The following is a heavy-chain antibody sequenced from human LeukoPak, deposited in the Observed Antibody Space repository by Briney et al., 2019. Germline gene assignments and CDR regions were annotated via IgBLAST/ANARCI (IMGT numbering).Heavy chain of an antibody. D-gene: IGHD6-13*01. V-gene: IGHV1-46*01. CDR1: GYTFTSYY. J-gene: IGHJ5*02. CDR3: ARARAYSSSWSAQNNWFDP. CDR2: VNPSGGST. Sequence: WASVKVSCKASGYTFTSYYMHWVRQAPGQGLEWMGIVNPSGGSTSYAQKFQGRVTMTRDMSTSTVYMELSSLRSEDTAVYYCARARAYSSSWSAQNNWFDPWGQGTLVTVSS.